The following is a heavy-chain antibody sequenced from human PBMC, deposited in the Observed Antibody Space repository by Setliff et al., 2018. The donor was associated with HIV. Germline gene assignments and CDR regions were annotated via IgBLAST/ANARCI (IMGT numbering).Heavy chain of an antibody. CDR3: ARDFSGQQLVGGWFDP. D-gene: IGHD6-13*01. CDR1: GHTPRHYG. CDR2: LIPVLGEP. V-gene: IGHV1-69*11. J-gene: IGHJ5*02. Sequence: SVKVSCKASGHTPRHYGINWIRQAPGQGLERVGSLIPVLGEPHYAPRFQGRVTITADESTSTAYMELSSLRSDDTAVYYCARDFSGQQLVGGWFDPWGQGTLVTVSS.